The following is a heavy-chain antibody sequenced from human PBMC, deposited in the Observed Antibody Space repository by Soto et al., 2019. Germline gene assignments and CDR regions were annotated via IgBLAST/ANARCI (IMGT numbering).Heavy chain of an antibody. V-gene: IGHV1-69*13. CDR2: IIPIFGTA. CDR3: ANYGSAPAEYFQH. Sequence: SVKVSCKASGGTFSSYAISWVRQAPGQGLEWMGGIIPIFGTANYAQKFQGRVTITADESTSTAYMELSSLRSEDTAVYYCANYGSAPAEYFQHWGQGTLVTAPQ. J-gene: IGHJ1*01. CDR1: GGTFSSYA. D-gene: IGHD3-10*01.